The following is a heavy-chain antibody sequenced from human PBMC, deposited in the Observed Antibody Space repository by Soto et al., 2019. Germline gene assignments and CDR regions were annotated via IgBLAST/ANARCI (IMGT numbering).Heavy chain of an antibody. V-gene: IGHV1-18*01. CDR1: GYTFTSYG. CDR2: ISAYNGNT. J-gene: IGHJ6*02. Sequence: ASVKVSCKASGYTFTSYGISWVRQAPGQGLEWMGWISAYNGNTNYAQKLQGRVTMTTDTSTSTAYMELRSLRSDDTAVYYCARGGREGAATLSAYYYYGMDVWGQGTTVTVSS. D-gene: IGHD1-26*01. CDR3: ARGGREGAATLSAYYYYGMDV.